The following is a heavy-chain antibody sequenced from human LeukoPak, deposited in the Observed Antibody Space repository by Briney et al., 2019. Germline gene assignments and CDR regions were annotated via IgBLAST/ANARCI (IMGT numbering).Heavy chain of an antibody. J-gene: IGHJ6*03. D-gene: IGHD2-8*01. CDR3: ARAVLMVYATYYYYMDV. CDR1: GGSISSGSYY. V-gene: IGHV4-61*02. CDR2: FYTSGST. Sequence: SETLSLTCSVSGGSISSGSYYWSWIRQPAGKGLEWIGRFYTSGSTYYNPSLKSRVTISVDTSKNQFSLKLSSVTAADTAVYYCARAVLMVYATYYYYMDVWGKGTTVTVSS.